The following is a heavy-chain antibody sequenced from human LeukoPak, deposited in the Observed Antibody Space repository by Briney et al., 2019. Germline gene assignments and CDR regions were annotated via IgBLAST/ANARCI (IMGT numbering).Heavy chain of an antibody. V-gene: IGHV1-18*01. CDR3: ARGQNDYDSSGYYFGY. D-gene: IGHD3-22*01. Sequence: GASVEVSCKASGYTFTSYGISWVRQAPGQGLEWMGWISAYNGNTNYAQKLQGRVTMTTDTSTSSAYMELRSLRSDDTAVYYCARGQNDYDSSGYYFGYWGQGTLVTVSS. J-gene: IGHJ4*02. CDR1: GYTFTSYG. CDR2: ISAYNGNT.